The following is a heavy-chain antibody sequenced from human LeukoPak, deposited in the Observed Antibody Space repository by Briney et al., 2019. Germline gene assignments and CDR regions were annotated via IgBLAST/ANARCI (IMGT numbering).Heavy chain of an antibody. Sequence: GGSLRLSCAASGFTFSSYTMHWVRQAPGKGLEWVAVISYDGRNTYYADSVNGRFTISRDNSRNTLYLQMNSLRAEDTAVYYCAKDSGGAGYGGNWFDPWGQGTLVTVSS. J-gene: IGHJ5*02. CDR1: GFTFSSYT. D-gene: IGHD4-23*01. CDR2: ISYDGRNT. V-gene: IGHV3-30*04. CDR3: AKDSGGAGYGGNWFDP.